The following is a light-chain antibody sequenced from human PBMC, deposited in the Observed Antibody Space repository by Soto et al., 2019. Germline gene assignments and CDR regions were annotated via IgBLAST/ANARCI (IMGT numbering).Light chain of an antibody. J-gene: IGKJ1*01. CDR2: DAT. CDR1: QTISSY. CDR3: QQIYSTPPWT. Sequence: DIQMTQSPSSLSASPGDRVTITCRASQTISSYLNWYQEKPGKAPKLLIYDATRLQSGVPSRFSGSGSGTDFTLTINSLQPEDVATYYCQQIYSTPPWTFGQGTNVEIK. V-gene: IGKV1-39*01.